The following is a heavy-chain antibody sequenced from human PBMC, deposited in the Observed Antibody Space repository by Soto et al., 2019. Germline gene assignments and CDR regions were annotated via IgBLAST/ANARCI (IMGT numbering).Heavy chain of an antibody. CDR1: GGSISSYY. V-gene: IGHV4-59*01. D-gene: IGHD6-13*01. CDR3: ARDQSSSWPYYYYYGMDV. Sequence: SETLSLTCTVSGGSISSYYWSWIRQPPGKGLEWIGYIYYSGSTNYNPSLKSRVTISVDTSKNQFSPKLSSVTAADTAVYYCARDQSSSWPYYYYYGMDVWGQGTTVTVSS. J-gene: IGHJ6*02. CDR2: IYYSGST.